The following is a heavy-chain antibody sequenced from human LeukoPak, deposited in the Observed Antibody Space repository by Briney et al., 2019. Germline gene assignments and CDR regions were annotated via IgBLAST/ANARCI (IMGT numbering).Heavy chain of an antibody. D-gene: IGHD5-18*01. Sequence: SVKVSCKASGGTFISYTISWVRQAPGQGLEWMGRIIPILGIANYAQKFQGRVTITADKSTSTAYMELSSLRSEDTAVYYCASSPGGYSYGFYYWGQGTLVTVSS. J-gene: IGHJ4*02. V-gene: IGHV1-69*02. CDR1: GGTFISYT. CDR3: ASSPGGYSYGFYY. CDR2: IIPILGIA.